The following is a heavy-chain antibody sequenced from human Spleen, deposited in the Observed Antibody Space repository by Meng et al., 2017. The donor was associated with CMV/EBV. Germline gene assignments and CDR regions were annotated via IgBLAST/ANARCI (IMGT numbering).Heavy chain of an antibody. D-gene: IGHD2-2*01. V-gene: IGHV3-13*01. CDR1: GFTFSSYD. Sequence: GESLKISCAACGFTFSSYDMHWVRQATGKGLEWVSAIGTAGGTYYPGSVKGRFTISRDNSKNTLYLQMNSLRAEDTALYYCAKGCSTTSCYGPNDYWGQGTLVTVSS. CDR2: IGTAGGT. J-gene: IGHJ4*02. CDR3: AKGCSTTSCYGPNDY.